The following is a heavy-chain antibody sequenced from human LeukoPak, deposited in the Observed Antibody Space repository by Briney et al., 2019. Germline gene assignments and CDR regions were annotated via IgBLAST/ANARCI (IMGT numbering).Heavy chain of an antibody. CDR2: ISGSGGST. Sequence: PGGSLRLSCAASGFTFSSYGMHWVRQAPGKGLEWVSAISGSGGSTYYADSVKGRFTISRDNSKNTLYLQMNSLRAEDTAVYYCAKDLNWVNYYDSSAPGDAFDIWGQGTMVTVSS. V-gene: IGHV3-23*01. CDR3: AKDLNWVNYYDSSAPGDAFDI. D-gene: IGHD3-22*01. CDR1: GFTFSSYG. J-gene: IGHJ3*02.